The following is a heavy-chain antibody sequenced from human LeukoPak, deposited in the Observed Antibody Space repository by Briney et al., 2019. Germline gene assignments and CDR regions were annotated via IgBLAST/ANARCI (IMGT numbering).Heavy chain of an antibody. CDR1: GFTVITND. CDR3: ARGVEPLAANTLAY. CDR2: LYSDGNT. J-gene: IGHJ4*02. D-gene: IGHD1-14*01. V-gene: IGHV3-53*01. Sequence: GGSLRLSCAASGFTVITNDMTWVRQAPGKGLEWVSVLYSDGNTKYADSVQGRFIISRDNSKNTLYLEMNSLRPDDTAVYYCARGVEPLAANTLAYRGQGTLVTVSS.